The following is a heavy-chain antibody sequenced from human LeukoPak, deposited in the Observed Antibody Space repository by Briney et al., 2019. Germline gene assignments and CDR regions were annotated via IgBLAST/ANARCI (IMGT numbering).Heavy chain of an antibody. V-gene: IGHV3-53*01. CDR2: IYSGGST. D-gene: IGHD6-6*01. CDR3: ARGTIARLGPFDC. CDR1: GFTVSSNY. Sequence: GGSLRLSCAASGFTVSSNYMSWVRQAPGKGLEWVSVIYSGGSTFYADPVKGRFTISRDNSKNTLHLQMNSLRVEDTAIYYCARGTIARLGPFDCWGQGTLVIVSS. J-gene: IGHJ4*02.